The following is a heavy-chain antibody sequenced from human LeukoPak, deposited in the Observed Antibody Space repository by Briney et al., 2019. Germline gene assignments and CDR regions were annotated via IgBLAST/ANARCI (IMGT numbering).Heavy chain of an antibody. CDR1: GYTFTSYG. CDR2: ISAYNGNT. CDR3: ARVPPITMVRGATNWFDP. V-gene: IGHV1-18*01. J-gene: IGHJ5*02. Sequence: ASVKVSCKASGYTFTSYGISWVRQAPGQGLEWMGWISAYNGNTNYAQKLQGRVTMTTDTSTSTAYMELRSLRSDDTAVYYCARVPPITMVRGATNWFDPWGQGTLVTVSS. D-gene: IGHD3-10*01.